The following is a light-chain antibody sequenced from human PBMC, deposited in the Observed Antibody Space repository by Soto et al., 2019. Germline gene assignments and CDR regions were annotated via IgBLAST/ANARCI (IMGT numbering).Light chain of an antibody. CDR2: GNI. CDR1: SSNLGTGYD. CDR3: QSYDSSLVAWV. Sequence: QSVLTQPPSVSGAPGQRVTIPCTGNSSNLGTGYDVNWYQQLPQTAPKLLIYGNINRPSGVPDRFSGSKPGTSASLAITGIQAEDEADYFCQSYDSSLVAWVFGGGTQLTVL. J-gene: IGLJ3*02. V-gene: IGLV1-40*01.